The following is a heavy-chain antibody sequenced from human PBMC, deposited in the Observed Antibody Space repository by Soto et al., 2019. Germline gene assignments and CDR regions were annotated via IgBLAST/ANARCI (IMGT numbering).Heavy chain of an antibody. D-gene: IGHD2-2*01. CDR1: GYTFTSYG. J-gene: IGHJ5*02. V-gene: IGHV1-18*01. CDR2: ISAYNGNT. Sequence: ASVKVSCKASGYTFTSYGISWVRQAPGQGLEWMGWISAYNGNTNYAQKLQGRVTMTTDTSTSTAYMELRSLRSDDTAVYYCARGVVVVVPAATYNWFDPWGQGTLVTVS. CDR3: ARGVVVVVPAATYNWFDP.